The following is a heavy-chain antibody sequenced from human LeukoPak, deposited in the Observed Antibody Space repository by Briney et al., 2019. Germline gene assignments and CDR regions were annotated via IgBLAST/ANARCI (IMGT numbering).Heavy chain of an antibody. D-gene: IGHD3-22*01. CDR3: ARRADYYDSSGSLYYFDY. J-gene: IGHJ4*02. Sequence: SETLSLTCTVSGGSISSYYWSWIRQPPGKGLEWIGYIYYSGSTNYNPSLKGRVTISVDTSKNQFSLKLSSVTAADTAVYYCARRADYYDSSGSLYYFDYWDQGTLVTVSS. V-gene: IGHV4-59*01. CDR2: IYYSGST. CDR1: GGSISSYY.